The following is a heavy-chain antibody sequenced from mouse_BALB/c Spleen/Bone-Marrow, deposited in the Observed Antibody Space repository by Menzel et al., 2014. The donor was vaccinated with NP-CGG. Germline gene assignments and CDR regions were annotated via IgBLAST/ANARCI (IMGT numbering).Heavy chain of an antibody. CDR1: GFTFTAYY. CDR2: IRNKANGYTT. Sequence: EVKLVESGGGLVQPGGSLRLSCATSGFTFTAYYMSWVRQPPGRALEWLGFIRNKANGYTTDYSASVKGRFTISRDNSQSILYRQMNTLRAEDSATYYCAREMCDGLRWYFDVCGAGTTVTVSS. CDR3: AREMCDGLRWYFDV. J-gene: IGHJ1*01. D-gene: IGHD2-3*01. V-gene: IGHV7-3*02.